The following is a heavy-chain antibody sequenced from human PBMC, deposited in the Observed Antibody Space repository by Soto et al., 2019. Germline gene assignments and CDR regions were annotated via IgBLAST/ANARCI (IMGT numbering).Heavy chain of an antibody. J-gene: IGHJ6*02. CDR1: GGTFSSYT. CDR2: IIPIFGTA. Sequence: SVTVSCQASGGTFSSYTISWVRQAPGQGLEWMGGIIPIFGTANYAQKFQGRVTMTRDTSTSTVYMELSSLRSEDTAVYYCARASSGWYKDYYYYYGMDVWGQGTTVTVSS. V-gene: IGHV1-69*05. D-gene: IGHD6-19*01. CDR3: ARASSGWYKDYYYYYGMDV.